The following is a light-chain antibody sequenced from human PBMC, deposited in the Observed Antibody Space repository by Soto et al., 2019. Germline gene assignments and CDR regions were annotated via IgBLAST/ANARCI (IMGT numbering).Light chain of an antibody. J-gene: IGLJ3*02. CDR1: NSNIGSNT. CDR3: AAWDDSLNGWV. CDR2: SNN. Sequence: QSVLTQPPSASGTPGQKVTISCSGSNSNIGSNTVNWYQQLPGTAPKLLIYSNNQRPSGVPDRFSGSTSGTSASLAISGLQSEDEADYYCAAWDDSLNGWVFGGGTKLNVL. V-gene: IGLV1-44*01.